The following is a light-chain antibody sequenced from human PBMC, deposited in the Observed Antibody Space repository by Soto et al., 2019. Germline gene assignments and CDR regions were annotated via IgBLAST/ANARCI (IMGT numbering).Light chain of an antibody. CDR2: DAS. J-gene: IGKJ4*01. CDR1: HSVSTY. V-gene: IGKV3-11*01. Sequence: ETVLTQSPATLSLSPGEGATLSCRASHSVSTYLAWYQQKPGQTPRLLIYDASTRATGIPARFSGSGSGTDFTLNISSLEPEDFAVYYCQQHTNWPLTSGGGTKVDIK. CDR3: QQHTNWPLT.